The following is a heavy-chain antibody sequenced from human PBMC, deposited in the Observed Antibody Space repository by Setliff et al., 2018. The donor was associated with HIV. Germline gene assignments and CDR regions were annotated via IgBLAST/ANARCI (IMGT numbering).Heavy chain of an antibody. D-gene: IGHD6-19*01. CDR3: ASPIPVTGTGAPFAL. CDR1: GYSISSGEF. Sequence: SETLSLTCGVSGYSISSGEFWGWIRQPPGKGLEWIGTFYQSGNTYYNPSLKSRVTRSIDTSKNEFSLKMTSLTAADTAFYYCASPIPVTGTGAPFALWGQGTLVTVSS. CDR2: FYQSGNT. J-gene: IGHJ4*03. V-gene: IGHV4-38-2*01.